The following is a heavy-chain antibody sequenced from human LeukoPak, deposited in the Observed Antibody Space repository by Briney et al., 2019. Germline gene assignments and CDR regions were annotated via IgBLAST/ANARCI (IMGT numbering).Heavy chain of an antibody. CDR2: ISYDGSNE. J-gene: IGHJ4*02. D-gene: IGHD3-3*01. Sequence: GGSLRLSCAASGFTFSSYGMHWVRQAPGKGLEWVAIISYDGSNEYYPDSVKGRFTISRENSKNTLYLQMNSMRTEDTAVYYCAKDSRRITIFGVFDYWGQGTLVTVSS. CDR1: GFTFSSYG. V-gene: IGHV3-30*18. CDR3: AKDSRRITIFGVFDY.